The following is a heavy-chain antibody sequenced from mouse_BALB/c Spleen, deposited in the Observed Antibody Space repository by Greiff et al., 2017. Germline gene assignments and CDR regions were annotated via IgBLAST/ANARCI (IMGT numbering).Heavy chain of an antibody. CDR2: IDPYNGGT. D-gene: IGHD1-1*01. Sequence: EVKVVESGPELVKPGASVKVSCKASGYSFTDYNMYWVKQSHGKSLEWIGYIDPYNGGTSYNQKFKGKATLTVDKSSSTAFMHLNSLTSEDSAVYYCARGIFTTVVAPMDYWGQGTSVTVSS. V-gene: IGHV1S135*01. CDR3: ARGIFTTVVAPMDY. J-gene: IGHJ4*01. CDR1: GYSFTDYN.